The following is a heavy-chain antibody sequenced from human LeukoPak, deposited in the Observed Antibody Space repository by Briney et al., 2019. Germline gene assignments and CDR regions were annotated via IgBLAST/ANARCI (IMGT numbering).Heavy chain of an antibody. CDR3: ARTAYYSSGWWADY. Sequence: GGSLRLSCAASGFTFSSYSMNWVRQAPGKGLEWVSYISSSSSTIYYADSVKGRFIISRDNAKNSLYLQMNSLRAEDTAVYYCARTAYYSSGWWADYWGQGILVTVSS. CDR1: GFTFSSYS. J-gene: IGHJ4*02. CDR2: ISSSSSTI. V-gene: IGHV3-48*01. D-gene: IGHD6-19*01.